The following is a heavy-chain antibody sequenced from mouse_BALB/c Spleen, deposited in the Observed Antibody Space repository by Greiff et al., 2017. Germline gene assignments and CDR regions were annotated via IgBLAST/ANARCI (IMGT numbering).Heavy chain of an antibody. V-gene: IGHV1-54*03. J-gene: IGHJ1*01. D-gene: IGHD2-3*01. CDR3: AREIYDGYPDWYFDV. Sequence: QVQLKQSGAELVRPGTSVKVSCKASGYAFTNYLIEWVKQRPGQGLEWIGVINPGSGGTNYNEKFKGKATLTADKSSSTAYMQLSSLTSDDSAVYFCAREIYDGYPDWYFDVWGAGTTVTVSS. CDR1: GYAFTNYL. CDR2: INPGSGGT.